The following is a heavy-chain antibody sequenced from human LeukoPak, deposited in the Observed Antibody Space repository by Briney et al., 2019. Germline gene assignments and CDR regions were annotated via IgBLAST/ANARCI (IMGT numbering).Heavy chain of an antibody. CDR1: APSISSGGYY. CDR2: IYYSGST. CDR3: ARDTEEGLFDP. Sequence: SETLSLTCTVSAPSISSGGYYWSWLRQHPGKGLEWIAYIYYSGSTYYNPSLKSRVTISVDTSKNQFSLKLSSVTAADTAVYYWARDTEEGLFDPWGEGTLVTVSS. J-gene: IGHJ5*02. V-gene: IGHV4-31*03.